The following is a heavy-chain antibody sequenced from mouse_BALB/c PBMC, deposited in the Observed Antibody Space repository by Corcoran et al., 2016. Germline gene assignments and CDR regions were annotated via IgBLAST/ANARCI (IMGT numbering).Heavy chain of an antibody. CDR2: IDPFNGGT. J-gene: IGHJ2*01. CDR3: AREPTGTADYLDY. CDR1: GYSFTSSY. D-gene: IGHD4-1*02. Sequence: EIQLQQSGPELMKPGASVKISCKASGYSFTSSYMHWVKQSHGKSLEWIGYIDPFNGGTSYNQKFKGKATLTVDKSSSTAYMHLSSLTSEDSAVDYCAREPTGTADYLDYWGQGTTLTVSS. V-gene: IGHV1S135*01.